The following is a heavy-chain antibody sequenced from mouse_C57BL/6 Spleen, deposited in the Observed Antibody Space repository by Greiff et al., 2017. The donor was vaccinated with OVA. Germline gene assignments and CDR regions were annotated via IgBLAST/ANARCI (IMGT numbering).Heavy chain of an antibody. J-gene: IGHJ2*01. V-gene: IGHV5-17*01. CDR3: ARYSNYEGYFDY. CDR1: GFTFSDYG. D-gene: IGHD2-5*01. Sequence: EVKVVESGGGLVKPGGSLKLSCAASGFTFSDYGMHWVRQAPEKGLEWVAYISSGSSTIYYADTVKGRFTISRDNAKNTLFLQMTSLRSEDTAMYYCARYSNYEGYFDYWGQGTTLTVSS. CDR2: ISSGSSTI.